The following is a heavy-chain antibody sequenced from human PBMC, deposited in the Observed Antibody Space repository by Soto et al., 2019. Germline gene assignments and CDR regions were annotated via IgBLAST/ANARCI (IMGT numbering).Heavy chain of an antibody. J-gene: IGHJ4*02. Sequence: QVQLVESGGGVVQPGRSLRLSCAASGFTFSSYAMHWVRQAPGKGLDWVAVISYDGSNKYYADSVKGRFTISRDNSKNTLYLQMNSPISEDTAVYYCARGLGLDIDYWGQGTLVTVSS. CDR2: ISYDGSNK. CDR3: ARGLGLDIDY. V-gene: IGHV3-30-3*01. D-gene: IGHD3-16*01. CDR1: GFTFSSYA.